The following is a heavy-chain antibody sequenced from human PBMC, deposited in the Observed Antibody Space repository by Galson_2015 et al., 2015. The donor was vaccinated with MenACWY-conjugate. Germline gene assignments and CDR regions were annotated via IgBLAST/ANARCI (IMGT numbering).Heavy chain of an antibody. CDR3: ARGCRAAANWFDP. CDR1: GFAFSNYS. V-gene: IGHV3-48*02. CDR2: ISNSSSTI. Sequence: SLRLSCAASGFAFSNYSMNLVHQAPGKGLEWISYISNSSSTIYYADSVKGRFTISRDNAKNSLYLQMNSLRDDDTAVYYCARGCRAAANWFDPWGQGTLVTVSS. D-gene: IGHD6-13*01. J-gene: IGHJ5*02.